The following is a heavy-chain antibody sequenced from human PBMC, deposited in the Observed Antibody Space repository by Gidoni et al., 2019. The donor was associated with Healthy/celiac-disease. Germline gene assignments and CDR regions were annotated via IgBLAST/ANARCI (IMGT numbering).Heavy chain of an antibody. CDR2: ISYDGSNK. D-gene: IGHD2-15*01. J-gene: IGHJ3*02. CDR3: AGGKGYCSGGSCYLDAFDI. CDR1: GFTFSSYA. V-gene: IGHV3-30-3*01. Sequence: QVQLVESGGGGVQPGRSLRLSCAASGFTFSSYAMHWVRQAPGKGLEWVAVISYDGSNKYYADSVKGRFTISRDNSKNTLYLQMNSLRAEDTAVYYCAGGKGYCSGGSCYLDAFDIWGQGTMVTVSS.